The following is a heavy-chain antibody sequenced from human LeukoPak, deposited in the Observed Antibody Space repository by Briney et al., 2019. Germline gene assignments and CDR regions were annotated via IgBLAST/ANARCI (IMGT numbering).Heavy chain of an antibody. Sequence: PSETLSLTCTVSGGSISSYYWSWIRQPPGKGLEWIGYIYYSGSTNYNPSLKSRVTISVDTSKNQFSLKLSSVTAADTAVYYCATRPTYGDGAFDIWGQGTMVTVSS. CDR3: ATRPTYGDGAFDI. J-gene: IGHJ3*02. CDR1: GGSISSYY. D-gene: IGHD4-17*01. V-gene: IGHV4-59*01. CDR2: IYYSGST.